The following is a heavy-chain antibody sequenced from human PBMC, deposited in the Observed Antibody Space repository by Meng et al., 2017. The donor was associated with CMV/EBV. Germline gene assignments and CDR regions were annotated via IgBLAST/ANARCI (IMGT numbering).Heavy chain of an antibody. J-gene: IGHJ4*02. V-gene: IGHV3-48*03. CDR3: ARGTRGLGSYYFDY. D-gene: IGHD3-10*01. Sequence: GGSLRLSCAASGFTFSSYEMNWVRQAPGKGLEWVSYISSSGSTIYYADSVKGRFTISRDNSKNTLYLQMNSLRAEDTAVYYCARGTRGLGSYYFDYWGQGTLVTVSS. CDR1: GFTFSSYE. CDR2: ISSSGSTI.